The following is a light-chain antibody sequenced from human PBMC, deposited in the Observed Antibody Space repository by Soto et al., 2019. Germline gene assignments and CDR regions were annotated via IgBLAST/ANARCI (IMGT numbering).Light chain of an antibody. CDR1: QDISNY. Sequence: DIQMTQSPSSLSASVGDRVTITCQASQDISNYLNWYQQKPGKAPKLLIYDASNLQTGVPSRFSGSGSGTDFTFTISSLQPEDFATYYCQQYDNLPPFTFGPGTKVDI. CDR2: DAS. CDR3: QQYDNLPPFT. J-gene: IGKJ3*01. V-gene: IGKV1-33*01.